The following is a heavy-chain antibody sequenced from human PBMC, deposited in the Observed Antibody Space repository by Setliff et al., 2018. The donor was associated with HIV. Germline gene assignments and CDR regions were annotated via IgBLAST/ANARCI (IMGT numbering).Heavy chain of an antibody. CDR1: YATLSTADYY. J-gene: IGHJ4*02. CDR2: VSYTGTT. D-gene: IGHD2-2*01. V-gene: IGHV4-30-4*01. CDR3: ARQSTTSRDFDS. Sequence: PSETLSLTCTASYATLSTADYYWTWIRQPPGKGLEWIGFVSYTGTTRYSPSLRSRISISIDASKHKFSLQLSSVTAADTAVYYCARQSTTSRDFDSWGQGTLVTVSS.